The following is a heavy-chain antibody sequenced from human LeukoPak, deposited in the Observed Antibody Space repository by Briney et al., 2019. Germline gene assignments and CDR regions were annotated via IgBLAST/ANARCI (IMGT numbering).Heavy chain of an antibody. Sequence: PSETLSLTCTVSGGSISSGDYYWSWIRQPPGKGLEWIGYISHSGNSYFNPSLKSRIILSVDTSKNQFSLKLSSVTAADTAVYSCARHPSARYCSSATCYALDIWGQGTMVTVSS. D-gene: IGHD2-2*01. V-gene: IGHV4-30-4*08. CDR3: ARHPSARYCSSATCYALDI. J-gene: IGHJ3*02. CDR1: GGSISSGDYY. CDR2: ISHSGNS.